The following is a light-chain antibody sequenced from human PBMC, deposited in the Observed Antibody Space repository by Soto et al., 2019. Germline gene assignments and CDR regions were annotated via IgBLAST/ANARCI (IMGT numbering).Light chain of an antibody. CDR1: QSVRSNY. J-gene: IGKJ5*01. CDR2: GAS. Sequence: EIVLTQSPGTLSLSTGERATLSCRASQSVRSNYLAWYQQKPGQAPRLLIYGASSRATGIPDRFSGSGSGTDFTLTISRLEPEDSAVYYCQQYGGSPSITFGQGTRLEIK. CDR3: QQYGGSPSIT. V-gene: IGKV3-20*01.